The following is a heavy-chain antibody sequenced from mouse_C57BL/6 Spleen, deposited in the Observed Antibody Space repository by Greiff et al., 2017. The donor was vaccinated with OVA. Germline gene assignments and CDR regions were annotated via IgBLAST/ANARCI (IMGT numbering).Heavy chain of an antibody. CDR3: AREGWGSNSFAY. D-gene: IGHD2-5*01. V-gene: IGHV1-55*01. CDR1: GYTFTSYW. J-gene: IGHJ3*01. Sequence: VQLQQPGAELVKPGASVKMSCKASGYTFTSYWITWVKQRPGQGLEWIGDIYPGSGSTNYNEKFKSKATLTVDTSSSTAYMQLSSLTSEDSAVYYCAREGWGSNSFAYWGQGTLVTVSA. CDR2: IYPGSGST.